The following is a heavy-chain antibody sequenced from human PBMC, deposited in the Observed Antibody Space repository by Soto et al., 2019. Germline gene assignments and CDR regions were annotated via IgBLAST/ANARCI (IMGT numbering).Heavy chain of an antibody. D-gene: IGHD6-19*01. J-gene: IGHJ4*02. V-gene: IGHV1-69*13. Sequence: AASVKVSCKASGGTFSTNTISWVRQAPGQGLEWMGGIMPIFGSANYAQKFQGRVTITADEYTRTVYMELSRPRSEDTAIYYCARQFDSDTSGYYYAYWGQGTPVTVSS. CDR3: ARQFDSDTSGYYYAY. CDR2: IMPIFGSA. CDR1: GGTFSTNT.